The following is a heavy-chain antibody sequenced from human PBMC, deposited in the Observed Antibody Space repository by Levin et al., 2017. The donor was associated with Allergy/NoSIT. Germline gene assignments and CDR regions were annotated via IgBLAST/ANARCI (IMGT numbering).Heavy chain of an antibody. CDR3: ARDRGPYDYDSSGTCDAFDI. J-gene: IGHJ3*02. V-gene: IGHV3-48*02. Sequence: GGSLRLSCAASGFTFSSYSMNWVRQAPGKGLEWVSYISSSSSTIYYADSVKGRFTISRDNAKNSLYLQMNSLRDEDTAVYYCARDRGPYDYDSSGTCDAFDIWGQGTMVTVSS. CDR1: GFTFSSYS. CDR2: ISSSSSTI. D-gene: IGHD3-22*01.